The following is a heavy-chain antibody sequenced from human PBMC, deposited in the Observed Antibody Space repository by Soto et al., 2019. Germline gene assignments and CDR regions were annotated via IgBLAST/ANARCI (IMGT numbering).Heavy chain of an antibody. CDR2: IKQDGSEE. D-gene: IGHD6-6*01. V-gene: IGHV3-7*01. Sequence: EVQLVESGGGLVQPGGSLRLSCAASGFTFSSYWMSWFRQAPGKGLEWVANIKQDGSEENYVDSVKGRFTISRDNAKNALYLQMNRLRVEDTAVYYCARDIAARLWCKGTTVSVSS. J-gene: IGHJ6*04. CDR1: GFTFSSYW. CDR3: ARDIAARL.